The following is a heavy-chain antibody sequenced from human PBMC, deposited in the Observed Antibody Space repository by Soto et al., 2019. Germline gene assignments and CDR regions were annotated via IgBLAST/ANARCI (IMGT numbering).Heavy chain of an antibody. V-gene: IGHV1-2*04. J-gene: IGHJ6*02. CDR3: ARVPRGVYYGMDV. D-gene: IGHD3-10*01. CDR2: INPNSGTT. CDR1: GYTFTDYY. Sequence: QVQLVQSGAEGKKPGASVKVSCKASGYTFTDYYMHWVRQAPGQRLEWMGWINPNSGTTNYAQKFQGWVTMTRDTSITTVYMEVSRLRSDDTAVYYCARVPRGVYYGMDVWGQWTTVTVSS.